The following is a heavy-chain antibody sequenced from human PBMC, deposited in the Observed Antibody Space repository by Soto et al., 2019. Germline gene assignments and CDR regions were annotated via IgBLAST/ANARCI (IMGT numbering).Heavy chain of an antibody. V-gene: IGHV4-30-2*01. CDR1: GGSISSGGYS. D-gene: IGHD6-19*01. CDR3: ARSSGWYGEFDY. Sequence: QLQLQESCSGLVKPSQTLSLTCAVSGGSISSGGYSWSWIRQPPGKGLEWIGYIYHSGSTYYNPSLKSRVPISVDRSKNQFSLKLSSVTAADTAVYYCARSSGWYGEFDYWGQGTLVTVSS. CDR2: IYHSGST. J-gene: IGHJ4*02.